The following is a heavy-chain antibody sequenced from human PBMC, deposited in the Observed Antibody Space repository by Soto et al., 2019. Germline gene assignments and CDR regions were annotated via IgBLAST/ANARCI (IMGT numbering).Heavy chain of an antibody. D-gene: IGHD4-17*01. J-gene: IGHJ4*02. CDR3: ARDGSDYGDYVGYFDY. Sequence: EVQLVESGGGLVQPGGSLRLSCAASGFTFSSYAMHWVRQAPGKGLEYVSAISSNGGSTYYANSVKGRFNISRDNSKNTLYLQMGSLRAEDMAVYYCARDGSDYGDYVGYFDYWGQGTLVTVSS. CDR2: ISSNGGST. CDR1: GFTFSSYA. V-gene: IGHV3-64*01.